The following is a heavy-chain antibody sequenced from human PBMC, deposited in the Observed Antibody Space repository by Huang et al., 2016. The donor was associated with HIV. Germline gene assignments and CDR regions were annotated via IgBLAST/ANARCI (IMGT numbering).Heavy chain of an antibody. J-gene: IGHJ3*02. CDR1: GGTFTGYF. CDR2: IKPSGPN. Sequence: VQLQQWGASLLKPSETLSLTCAVSGGTFTGYFWGWVRQAPGKGLEWIAEIKPSGPNSYHPSLKSRVSMSVDVSNNQFSLSLKSVTAADTAVYFCVRCPGYYFEPSRYFDAFDIWGPGTMVTVS. D-gene: IGHD3-22*01. V-gene: IGHV4-34*02. CDR3: VRCPGYYFEPSRYFDAFDI.